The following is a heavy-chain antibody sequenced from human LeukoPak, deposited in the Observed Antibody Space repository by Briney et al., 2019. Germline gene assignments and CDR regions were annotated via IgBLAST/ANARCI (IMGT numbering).Heavy chain of an antibody. V-gene: IGHV4-61*02. Sequence: PSETLSLTCTVSGGSISSGSYYWSWIRQPAGKGLEWIGRIYTSGSTNYNPSLKSRVTISVDTSKNQFSLKLSSVTAADTAVYYCARSIAARPGYYYYMDVWGKGTTVTVSS. J-gene: IGHJ6*03. CDR2: IYTSGST. D-gene: IGHD6-6*01. CDR3: ARSIAARPGYYYYMDV. CDR1: GGSISSGSYY.